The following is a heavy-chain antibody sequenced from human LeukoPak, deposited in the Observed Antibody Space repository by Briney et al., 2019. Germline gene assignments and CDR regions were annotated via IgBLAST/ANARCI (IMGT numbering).Heavy chain of an antibody. CDR2: ISYDGSNK. J-gene: IGHJ6*02. CDR1: GFTFSSYG. Sequence: TGGSLRLSCAASGFTFSSYGMHWVRQAPGKGLEWVAAISYDGSNKYYADSVKGRFTISRDNSKNTLYLQMNSLRAEDTAVYYCAKEGPVAAAGNYYYGMDVWGQGTTVTVSS. D-gene: IGHD6-13*01. V-gene: IGHV3-30*18. CDR3: AKEGPVAAAGNYYYGMDV.